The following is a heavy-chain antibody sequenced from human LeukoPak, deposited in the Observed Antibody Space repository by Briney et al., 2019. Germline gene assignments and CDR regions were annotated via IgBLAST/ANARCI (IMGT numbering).Heavy chain of an antibody. CDR2: ISPDGSET. D-gene: IGHD7-27*01. CDR3: ARDMWGSFDY. CDR1: GFSFSNFW. V-gene: IGHV3-74*01. Sequence: GGSLRLSCAASGFSFSNFWMHWGRQAPGEGLVWVSRISPDGSETTYADSVKGRFTISRDNAKNTLYLQLSSLRAEDTAVYYCARDMWGSFDYWGQGALVTVSS. J-gene: IGHJ4*02.